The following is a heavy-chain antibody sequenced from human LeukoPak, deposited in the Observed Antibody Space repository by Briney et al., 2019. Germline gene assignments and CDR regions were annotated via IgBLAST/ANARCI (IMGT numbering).Heavy chain of an antibody. D-gene: IGHD1-7*01. CDR2: INPSGGST. J-gene: IGHJ4*02. V-gene: IGHV1-46*01. Sequence: ASVKVSCKASGYTFTSYYMHWVRQAPGQGLEWMGIINPSGGSTSYAQKFQGRVTMTRDTSTSTVYMELSSLRSEDTAVYYCARDVRGAGLELRKFDYWGQGTLVSVSS. CDR3: ARDVRGAGLELRKFDY. CDR1: GYTFTSYY.